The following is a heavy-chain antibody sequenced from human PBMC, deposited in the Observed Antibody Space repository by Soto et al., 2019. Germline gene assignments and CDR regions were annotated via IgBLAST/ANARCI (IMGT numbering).Heavy chain of an antibody. CDR3: AKDISGGSGWSLPGFPDY. D-gene: IGHD6-19*01. Sequence: GGSLRLSCAASGFTFDDYAMHWVRQAPGKGLEWVSGISWNSGSIGYADSVKGRFTISRDNAKNSLYLQMNSLRAEDTALYYCAKDISGGSGWSLPGFPDYWGQGTLVTVSS. CDR2: ISWNSGSI. CDR1: GFTFDDYA. J-gene: IGHJ4*02. V-gene: IGHV3-9*01.